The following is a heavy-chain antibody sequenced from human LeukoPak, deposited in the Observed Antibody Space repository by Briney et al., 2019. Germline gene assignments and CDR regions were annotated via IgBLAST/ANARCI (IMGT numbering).Heavy chain of an antibody. CDR2: MNPNNGNT. D-gene: IGHD3-22*01. J-gene: IGHJ5*02. V-gene: IGHV1-8*01. CDR1: GYTFTSYD. CDR3: ARTYYYDNIVSPNWFDP. Sequence: ASVKVSCKASGYTFTSYDINWVRQATGQGLEWMGWMNPNNGNTGYAQKFQGRVTMTRDTSISTAYMELSSLRSEDTAVYYCARTYYYDNIVSPNWFDPWGQGTLVTVSS.